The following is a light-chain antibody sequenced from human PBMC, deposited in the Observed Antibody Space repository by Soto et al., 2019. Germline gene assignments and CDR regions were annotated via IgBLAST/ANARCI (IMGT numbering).Light chain of an antibody. CDR2: GAS. V-gene: IGKV3-15*01. Sequence: EIVMTQSPATLSVSPGERATLSCRASQSVSSNLAWYQQKPGQAPRLLIYGASTRATGIPARFSGSGSGTEFTLTISSPQSEDFVVYYCQQYNNWPLYTFGQGTKLEIK. CDR1: QSVSSN. J-gene: IGKJ2*01. CDR3: QQYNNWPLYT.